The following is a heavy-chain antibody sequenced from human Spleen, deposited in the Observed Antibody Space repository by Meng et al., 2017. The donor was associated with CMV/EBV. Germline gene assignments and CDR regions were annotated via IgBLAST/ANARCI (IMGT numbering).Heavy chain of an antibody. V-gene: IGHV1-69*05. CDR1: GGTFSRSA. D-gene: IGHD6-13*01. J-gene: IGHJ1*01. CDR3: ARSPYSSSWYSVVEYFHH. Sequence: SVKVSCKASGGTFSRSAMSWVRQAPGQGLEWMGGVIPMFGTPNYAQKFQGRVTITTDESTSTVHMELRSLRSEDTAVYYCARSPYSSSWYSVVEYFHHWGQGTLVTVSS. CDR2: VIPMFGTP.